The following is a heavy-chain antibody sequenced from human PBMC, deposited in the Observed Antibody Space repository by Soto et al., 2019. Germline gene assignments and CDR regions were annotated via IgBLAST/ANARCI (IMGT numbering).Heavy chain of an antibody. J-gene: IGHJ6*02. CDR2: IYPGDSDT. Sequence: LGESLKISCKGSGYSFTSYWIGWVRQMPGKGLEWMGIIYPGDSDTRYSPSFQGQVTISADKSISTAYLQWSSLKATDTAMYYCARDRPGYSSSWNLNYYYYGMDVWGQGTTVTVSS. V-gene: IGHV5-51*01. D-gene: IGHD6-13*01. CDR3: ARDRPGYSSSWNLNYYYYGMDV. CDR1: GYSFTSYW.